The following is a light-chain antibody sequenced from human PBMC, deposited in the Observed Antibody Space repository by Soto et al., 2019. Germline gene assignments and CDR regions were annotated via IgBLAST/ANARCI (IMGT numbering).Light chain of an antibody. CDR2: EVS. V-gene: IGLV2-23*02. Sequence: QSALTQPASVSGSPGQSITISCTGANSDVGTYNLVSWYQQHPGKAPKLMIYEVSKRPSGVSNRFSGSKSGNTASLTISGLQAEDEADYYCCSYAGSNTLYVFGTGTKVTVL. J-gene: IGLJ1*01. CDR3: CSYAGSNTLYV. CDR1: NSDVGTYNL.